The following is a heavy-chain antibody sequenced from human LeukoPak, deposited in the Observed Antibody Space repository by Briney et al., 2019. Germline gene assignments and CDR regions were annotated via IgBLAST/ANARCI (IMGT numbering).Heavy chain of an antibody. Sequence: PGGSLRLSCAASGFTFSTYEMDWVRQAPGKGLEWVAVISYDGSNKYYADSVKGRFTISRDNSKNTLYLQMNSLRTEDTAVYYCAKDLPPKWELPFDAFDIWGQGTMVTVSS. D-gene: IGHD1-26*01. V-gene: IGHV3-30*18. CDR2: ISYDGSNK. J-gene: IGHJ3*02. CDR1: GFTFSTYE. CDR3: AKDLPPKWELPFDAFDI.